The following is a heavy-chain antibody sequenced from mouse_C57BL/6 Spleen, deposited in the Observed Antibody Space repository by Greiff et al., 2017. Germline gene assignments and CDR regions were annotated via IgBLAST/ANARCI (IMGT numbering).Heavy chain of an antibody. V-gene: IGHV1-64*01. CDR2: ILPNSGST. CDR1: GYTFTSYW. CDR3: ESSWDVGY. Sequence: QVQLQQPGAELVQPGASVKLSCKASGYTFTSYWLHWVKQRPGQGLEWIGMILPNSGSTNYTEKFRSKATLSVDKASSTVYMQHNSQTSEDSAVYYCESSWDVGYWGQGTTLTVNS. D-gene: IGHD4-1*01. J-gene: IGHJ2*01.